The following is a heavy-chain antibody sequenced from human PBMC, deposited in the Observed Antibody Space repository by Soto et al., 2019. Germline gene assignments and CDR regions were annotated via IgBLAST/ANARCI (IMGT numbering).Heavy chain of an antibody. D-gene: IGHD3-9*01. J-gene: IGHJ4*02. CDR3: ARDERYYDILTGYHSPLDY. V-gene: IGHV1-2*02. CDR1: GYTFTGYY. Sequence: ASVKVSCKASGYTFTGYYMHWARQAPGQGLEWMGWINPNSGGTNYAQKFQGRVTMTRDTSISTAYMELSRLRSDDTAVYYCARDERYYDILTGYHSPLDYWGQGTLVTVSS. CDR2: INPNSGGT.